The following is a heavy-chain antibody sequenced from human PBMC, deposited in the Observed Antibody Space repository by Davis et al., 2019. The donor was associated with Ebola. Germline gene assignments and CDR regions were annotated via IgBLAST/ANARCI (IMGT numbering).Heavy chain of an antibody. V-gene: IGHV1-46*01. CDR2: INPSGGST. CDR1: GYTFTSSY. J-gene: IGHJ5*02. CDR3: ARSSIGENWFDP. D-gene: IGHD2/OR15-2a*01. Sequence: ASVKVSCKASGYTFTSSYMHWVRQAPGQGLEWMGIINPSGGSTSYAQKFQGRVTMTRDTSTSTVYMELSSLRSEDTAVYYCARSSIGENWFDPWGQGTLVTVSS.